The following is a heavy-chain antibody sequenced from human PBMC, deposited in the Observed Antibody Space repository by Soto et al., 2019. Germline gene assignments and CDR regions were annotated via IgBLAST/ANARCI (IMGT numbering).Heavy chain of an antibody. CDR2: IKSKTEGGTT. CDR3: ATSTYSYTYFSY. V-gene: IGHV3-15*02. CDR1: GFTFSNAW. D-gene: IGHD5-18*01. Sequence: EVQLVESGGALLKPGESLRLSCAASGFTFSNAWMSWVRQAPGKVLEWVGRIKSKTEGGTTDHAAPVKGRFNVSRDDSKNTLYLHMNSLKTEDTAVYYCATSTYSYTYFSYWGQGTLVTVSS. J-gene: IGHJ4*02.